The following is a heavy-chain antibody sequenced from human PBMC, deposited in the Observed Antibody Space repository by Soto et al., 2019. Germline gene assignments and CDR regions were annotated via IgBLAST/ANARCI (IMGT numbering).Heavy chain of an antibody. CDR1: GFTFSSYG. J-gene: IGHJ6*02. CDR2: ISYDGSNK. D-gene: IGHD6-19*01. Sequence: GGSLRLSCAASGFTFSSYGMHWVRQAPGKGLEWVAVISYDGSNKYYADSVKGRFTISRDNSKNTLYLQMNSLRAEDTAVYYCAKDYRKWLRGTFYDGMDVWGQGTTVTVSS. CDR3: AKDYRKWLRGTFYDGMDV. V-gene: IGHV3-30*18.